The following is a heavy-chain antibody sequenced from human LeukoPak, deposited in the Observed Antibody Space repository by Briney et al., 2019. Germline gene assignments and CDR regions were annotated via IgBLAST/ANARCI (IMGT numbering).Heavy chain of an antibody. CDR1: GGAFSSYA. CDR2: IIPIFGTA. V-gene: IGHV1-69*01. J-gene: IGHJ6*03. Sequence: SVKVSCKASGGAFSSYAISWVRQAPGQGLEWMGGIIPIFGTANYAQKFQGRVTITADESTSTAYMELRRPRSEDTTMVYCAGGQAHYYKDVWGKGTTVTVSS. CDR3: AGGQAHYYKDV.